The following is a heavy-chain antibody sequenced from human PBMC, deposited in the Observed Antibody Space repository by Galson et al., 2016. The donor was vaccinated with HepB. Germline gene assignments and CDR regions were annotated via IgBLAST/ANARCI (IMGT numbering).Heavy chain of an antibody. Sequence: QSGAEVKKPGESLRISCKGSGYSFTSYWISWVRQTPAKGLEWMGRIDPSDSYTNYSPSFQGHVTISTDKSINAAYLQWSSLKASDTAMYYCARRDHRYGGYGYWGQGALVTVSS. CDR2: IDPSDSYT. V-gene: IGHV5-10-1*01. CDR3: ARRDHRYGGYGY. D-gene: IGHD4-17*01. J-gene: IGHJ4*02. CDR1: GYSFTSYW.